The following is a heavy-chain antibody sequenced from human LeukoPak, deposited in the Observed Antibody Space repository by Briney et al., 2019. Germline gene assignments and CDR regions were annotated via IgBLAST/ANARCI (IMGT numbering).Heavy chain of an antibody. CDR2: ICVSGGST. V-gene: IGHV3-23*01. Sequence: PGGSLRLSCAASRFTFSSYAMSWVREAPGKGLGWVSAICVSGGSTYSADSVKGRFTISRDNSKNTLYLQMNSLRAEDTAVYYCAKSGSSSWYPYYFDYWGQGTLVTVSS. D-gene: IGHD6-13*01. CDR1: RFTFSSYA. CDR3: AKSGSSSWYPYYFDY. J-gene: IGHJ4*02.